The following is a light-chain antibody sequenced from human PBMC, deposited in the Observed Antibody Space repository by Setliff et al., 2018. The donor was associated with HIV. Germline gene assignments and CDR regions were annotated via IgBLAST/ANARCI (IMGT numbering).Light chain of an antibody. CDR1: SGHSNYA. CDR3: QTWGTGIGV. Sequence: QLVLTQSPSASASLGASVQLTCTLSSGHSNYAIAWHQQQPEKGPRYLMKVNSDGSHTKGDGIPDRFSGASSGAERYLTIPSLQSEDEADYYCQTWGTGIGVFGTGTRSPS. CDR2: VNSDGSH. J-gene: IGLJ1*01. V-gene: IGLV4-69*01.